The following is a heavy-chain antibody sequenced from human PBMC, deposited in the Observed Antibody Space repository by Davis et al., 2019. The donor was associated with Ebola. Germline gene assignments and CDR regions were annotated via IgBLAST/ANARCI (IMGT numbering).Heavy chain of an antibody. CDR2: IYPGDSDT. CDR3: ASLRRTITGMDDGFDI. Sequence: KVSCKGSGYSCSNYWIGWVRQMPGKGLEWMGIIYPGDSDTRYSPSFRGQVTISADKSMKTAFLQWSSLKASDSGMYYCASLRRTITGMDDGFDIWGQGTMVTVSS. J-gene: IGHJ3*02. CDR1: GYSCSNYW. D-gene: IGHD2-8*02. V-gene: IGHV5-51*01.